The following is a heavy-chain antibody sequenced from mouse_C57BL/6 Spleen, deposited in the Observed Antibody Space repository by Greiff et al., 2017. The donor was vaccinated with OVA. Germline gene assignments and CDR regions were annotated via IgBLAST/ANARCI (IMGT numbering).Heavy chain of an antibody. CDR3: AREGDYDLYAMDY. J-gene: IGHJ4*01. CDR2: IYPGDGDT. V-gene: IGHV1-82*01. D-gene: IGHD2-4*01. Sequence: QVQLKESGPELVKPGASVKISCKASGYAFSSSWMNWVKQRPGKGLEWIGRIYPGDGDTNYNGKFKGKATLTADKSSSTAYMQLSSLTSEDSAVYFCAREGDYDLYAMDYWGQGTSVTVSS. CDR1: GYAFSSSW.